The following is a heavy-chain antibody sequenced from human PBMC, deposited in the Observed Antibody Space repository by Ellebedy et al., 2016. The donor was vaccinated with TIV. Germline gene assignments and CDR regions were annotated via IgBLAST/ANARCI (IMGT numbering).Heavy chain of an antibody. CDR1: GYSLTRYW. V-gene: IGHV5-51*01. CDR3: ARHARGGSRRAFDV. J-gene: IGHJ3*01. Sequence: KVSCKGSGYSLTRYWVGWVRQLPGKGLEWMGIIYFGDSDTRYSPSFQGQVTISADKSINTAYLEWSRLKASDTAMYYCARHARGGSRRAFDVWGQGTMVIISA. D-gene: IGHD5-12*01. CDR2: IYFGDSDT.